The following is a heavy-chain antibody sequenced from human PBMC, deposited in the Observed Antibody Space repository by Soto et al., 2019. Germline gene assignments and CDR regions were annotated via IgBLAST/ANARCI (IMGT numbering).Heavy chain of an antibody. V-gene: IGHV3-30-3*01. D-gene: IGHD3-10*01. J-gene: IGHJ3*02. Sequence: QVQLVESGGGVVQPGRSLRLSCAASGFTFSSYAMHWVRQAPGKGLEWVAVISYDGSNKYYADSVKGRFTISRDNSKNTLYPQMNSLRAEDTAVYYCARVPRVWFGEFIGLPDIWGQGTMVTVSS. CDR1: GFTFSSYA. CDR2: ISYDGSNK. CDR3: ARVPRVWFGEFIGLPDI.